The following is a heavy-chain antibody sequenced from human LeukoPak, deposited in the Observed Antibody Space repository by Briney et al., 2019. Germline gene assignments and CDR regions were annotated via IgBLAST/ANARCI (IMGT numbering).Heavy chain of an antibody. Sequence: PSGTLSLTCAVSGGSISSSNWWSWVRQPPGKGLEWIGEIYHSGSTNYNPSLKSRVTISVGKSKNQFSLKLSSVTAADTAVYYCARSSADSSGPSYYFDYWGQGTLVTVSS. J-gene: IGHJ4*02. V-gene: IGHV4-4*02. CDR2: IYHSGST. D-gene: IGHD3-22*01. CDR3: ARSSADSSGPSYYFDY. CDR1: GGSISSSNW.